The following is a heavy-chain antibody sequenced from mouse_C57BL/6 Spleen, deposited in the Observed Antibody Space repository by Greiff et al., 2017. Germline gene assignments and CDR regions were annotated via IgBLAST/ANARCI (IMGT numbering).Heavy chain of an antibody. J-gene: IGHJ4*01. CDR2: ISDGGSYT. V-gene: IGHV5-4*01. CDR1: GFTFSSYA. D-gene: IGHD1-1*01. CDR3: ARDPAYYYGTMDY. Sequence: EVKLMESGGGLVKPGGSLKLSCAASGFTFSSYAMSWVRQTPEKRLEWVATISDGGSYTYYPDNVKGRFTISRDNAKNNLYLQMSHLKPKDTAMYYCARDPAYYYGTMDYWGQGTSVTVSS.